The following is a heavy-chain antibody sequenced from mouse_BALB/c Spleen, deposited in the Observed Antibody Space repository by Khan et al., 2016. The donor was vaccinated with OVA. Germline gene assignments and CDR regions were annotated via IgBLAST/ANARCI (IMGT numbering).Heavy chain of an antibody. J-gene: IGHJ3*01. CDR1: GYTFTSYT. V-gene: IGHV1-4*01. CDR3: VRDGAYHRNDGWFAY. CDR2: INPSNGYT. D-gene: IGHD2-14*01. Sequence: VQLQQSGAELARPGASVKMSCKASGYTFTSYTIHWIKKRPGQGLEWIGYINPSNGYTNYNQKFKDKATLTTDKSSTTVYLQRSSLTSDDSAVYNCVRDGAYHRNDGWFAYWGQGTLVTVSA.